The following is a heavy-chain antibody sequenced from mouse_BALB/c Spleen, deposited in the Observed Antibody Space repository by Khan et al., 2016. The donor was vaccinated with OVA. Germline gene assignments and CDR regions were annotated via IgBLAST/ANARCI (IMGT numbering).Heavy chain of an antibody. D-gene: IGHD1-1*01. Sequence: EVQLQESGPGLVKPSQSLSLTCTVTGYSITSDYAWNWIRQFPGNKLEWMGFISYSGNTKYNPSLKSRFSITRDTSKNQFFRQLNSVNTEDTATYYCARVYGGDFDYWGQGTSLTVSS. CDR2: ISYSGNT. V-gene: IGHV3-2*02. J-gene: IGHJ2*02. CDR1: GYSITSDYA. CDR3: ARVYGGDFDY.